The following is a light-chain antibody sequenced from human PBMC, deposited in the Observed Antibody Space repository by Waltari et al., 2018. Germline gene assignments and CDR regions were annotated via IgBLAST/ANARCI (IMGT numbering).Light chain of an antibody. CDR1: SLRSSY. Sequence: SSELTQDPAVSVAMGQTVRITCQGDSLRSSYASWYQQRPGQAPILVIYDKNNRPSGVPDRFSGSSSHNTGSLTITGAQAEDEASYYCHSRDASGVAGSFGGGTKLTVL. CDR2: DKN. V-gene: IGLV3-19*01. J-gene: IGLJ2*01. CDR3: HSRDASGVAGS.